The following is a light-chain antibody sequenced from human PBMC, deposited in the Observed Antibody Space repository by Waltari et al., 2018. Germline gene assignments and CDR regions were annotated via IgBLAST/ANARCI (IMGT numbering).Light chain of an antibody. CDR2: GAS. V-gene: IGKV3-15*01. Sequence: EIVMTQSPATLSVSPGERATLSCRASQSVSSNLAWYQQEPGQAPRLLIYGASTRATGIPARFSGSGSGTEFTLTISSLQSEDFAVYYCQQYNNWPLLTFGGGTKVEIK. CDR1: QSVSSN. J-gene: IGKJ4*01. CDR3: QQYNNWPLLT.